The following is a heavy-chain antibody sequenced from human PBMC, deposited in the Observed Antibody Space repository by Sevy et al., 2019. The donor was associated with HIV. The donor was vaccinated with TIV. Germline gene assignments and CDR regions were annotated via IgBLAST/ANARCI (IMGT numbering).Heavy chain of an antibody. D-gene: IGHD2-2*01. CDR2: ISSSSSYI. Sequence: GGSLRLSCAASGFTFSSYSMNWVRQAPGKGLEWVSSISSSSSYIYYADSVKVRFTISRDNAKNSLYLQMNSLRAEDTAVYYCASAGCSSTSCYWGYYYGMDVWGQGTTVTVSS. CDR1: GFTFSSYS. CDR3: ASAGCSSTSCYWGYYYGMDV. V-gene: IGHV3-21*01. J-gene: IGHJ6*02.